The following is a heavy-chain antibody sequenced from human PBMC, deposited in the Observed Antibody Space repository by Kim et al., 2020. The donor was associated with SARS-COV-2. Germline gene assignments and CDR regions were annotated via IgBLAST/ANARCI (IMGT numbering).Heavy chain of an antibody. J-gene: IGHJ4*02. CDR3: ARDRGAVPAAYFDY. D-gene: IGHD6-19*01. Sequence: GYLRLSCAASGSTFSGYWMSWVRQTPRKGLEWVANINQEGSAKYYVDSVKGRFTISRDNAKNSLYLQMNSLRVEDTAVYYCARDRGAVPAAYFDYWGQGTLVTVSS. V-gene: IGHV3-7*03. CDR1: GSTFSGYW. CDR2: INQEGSAK.